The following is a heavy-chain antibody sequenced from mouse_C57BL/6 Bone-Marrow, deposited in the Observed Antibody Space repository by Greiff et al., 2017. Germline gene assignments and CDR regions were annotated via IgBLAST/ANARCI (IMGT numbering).Heavy chain of an antibody. CDR2: ISYDGSN. Sequence: DVKLQESGPGLVKPSQSLSLTCSVTGYSITSGYYWNWIRQFPGNKLEWMGYISYDGSNNYNPSLKNRISITRDTSKNQFFLKLNSVTTEDTATYYCAREGTTVALDYWGQGTTLTVSS. J-gene: IGHJ2*01. CDR3: AREGTTVALDY. V-gene: IGHV3-6*01. CDR1: GYSITSGYY. D-gene: IGHD1-1*01.